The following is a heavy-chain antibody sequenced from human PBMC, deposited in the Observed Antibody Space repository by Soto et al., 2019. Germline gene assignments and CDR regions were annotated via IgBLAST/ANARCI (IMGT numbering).Heavy chain of an antibody. J-gene: IGHJ4*02. D-gene: IGHD3-3*01. CDR2: INHSGST. Sequence: SETLSLTCAVYGGSFSGYYWSWIRQPPGKGLEWIGEINHSGSTNYNPSLKSRVTISVDTSKNQFSLELSSVTAADTAVYYCARRITIFGVVAFDYWGQGTLVTVSS. V-gene: IGHV4-34*01. CDR1: GGSFSGYY. CDR3: ARRITIFGVVAFDY.